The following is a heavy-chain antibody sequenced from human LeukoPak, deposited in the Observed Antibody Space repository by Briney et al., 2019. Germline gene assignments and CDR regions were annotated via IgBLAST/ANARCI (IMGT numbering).Heavy chain of an antibody. CDR2: INHNGST. CDR3: ARSRGRYYDFWSGYYTGGYFDY. V-gene: IGHV4-34*01. CDR1: GGSFSGYY. J-gene: IGHJ4*02. Sequence: SETLSLTCAVYGGSFSGYYWSWIRQPPGKGLEWIGEINHNGSTNYNPSLKSRVTISVDTSKNQFSLKLSSVTAADTAVYYCARSRGRYYDFWSGYYTGGYFDYWGQGTLVTVSS. D-gene: IGHD3-3*01.